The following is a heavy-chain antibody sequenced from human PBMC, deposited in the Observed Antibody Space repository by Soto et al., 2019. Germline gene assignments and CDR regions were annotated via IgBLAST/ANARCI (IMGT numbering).Heavy chain of an antibody. Sequence: QVQLQESGPGLVKPSQTLSLTCTVSGVSINSDDYYWSWIRQPPGKGLEWIGNIYYSGSASYNPSLKSRLFMSLDKSKNEFSLRLSAVTAADTAVYYCARDQTSGASGHRWFDRWGQGTLVTVSS. J-gene: IGHJ5*02. D-gene: IGHD3-10*01. CDR1: GVSINSDDYY. V-gene: IGHV4-30-4*01. CDR2: IYYSGSA. CDR3: ARDQTSGASGHRWFDR.